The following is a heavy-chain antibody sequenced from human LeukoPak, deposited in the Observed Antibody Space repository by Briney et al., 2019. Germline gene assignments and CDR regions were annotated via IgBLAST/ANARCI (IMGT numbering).Heavy chain of an antibody. J-gene: IGHJ4*02. CDR1: GFTFSSYA. Sequence: GRSLRLSCAASGFTFSSYAMHWVRQAPGKXXXXXAVISYDGSNKYYADSVKGRFTISRDNSKNTLYLQMNSLRAEDTAVYYCASPMYSSTWTPFDYWGQGTLVTVSS. V-gene: IGHV3-30*01. CDR2: ISYDGSNK. D-gene: IGHD6-13*01. CDR3: ASPMYSSTWTPFDY.